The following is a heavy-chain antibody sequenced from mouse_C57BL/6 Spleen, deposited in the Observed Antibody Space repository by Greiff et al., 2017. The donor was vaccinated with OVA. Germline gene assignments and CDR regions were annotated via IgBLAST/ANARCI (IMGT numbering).Heavy chain of an antibody. CDR3: ARPEGNYDWYFDV. CDR1: GFTFSDYG. CDR2: ISSGSSTI. J-gene: IGHJ1*03. Sequence: EVMLVESGGGLVKPGGSLKLSCAASGFTFSDYGMHWVRQAPEKGLEWVAYISSGSSTIYYADTVKGRFTISRDNAKNTLFLQMTSLRSEDTAMYYGARPEGNYDWYFDVWGTGTTVTVSS. D-gene: IGHD2-1*01. V-gene: IGHV5-17*01.